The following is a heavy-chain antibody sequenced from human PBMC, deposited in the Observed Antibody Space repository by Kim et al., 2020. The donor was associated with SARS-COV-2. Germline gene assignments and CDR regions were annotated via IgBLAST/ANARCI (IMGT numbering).Heavy chain of an antibody. V-gene: IGHV3-33*01. D-gene: IGHD3-10*01. Sequence: GGSLRLSCAASGFTFSSYGMHWVRQAPGKGLEWVAVISYDGSKKYYADSVKGRFTISRDNSKNTLYLQMNSLRAEDTAVYYCARDGLQYGWGIDYWDHG. CDR3: ARDGLQYGWGIDY. CDR1: GFTFSSYG. J-gene: IGHJ4*03. CDR2: ISYDGSKK.